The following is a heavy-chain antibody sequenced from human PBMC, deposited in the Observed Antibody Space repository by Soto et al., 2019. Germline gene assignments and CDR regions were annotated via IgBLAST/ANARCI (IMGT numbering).Heavy chain of an antibody. V-gene: IGHV3-30*18. J-gene: IGHJ6*02. CDR1: GFTFSSYG. D-gene: IGHD6-19*01. CDR2: ISYDGSNK. CDR3: AKDSSGWGYYYYYYGMDV. Sequence: QVQLVESGGGVVQPGRSLRLSCAASGFTFSSYGMHWVRQAPGKGLEWVAVISYDGSNKYYADSVKGRFTISRDNSKNTLYLQMNSLRAEDTAVYYGAKDSSGWGYYYYYYGMDVWGQGTTVTVSS.